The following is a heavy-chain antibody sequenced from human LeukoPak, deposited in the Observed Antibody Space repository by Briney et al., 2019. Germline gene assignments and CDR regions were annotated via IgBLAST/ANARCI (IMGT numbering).Heavy chain of an antibody. CDR3: VKDDGWVQYAN. CDR2: IRADAVTT. D-gene: IGHD5-24*01. Sequence: GGSLRLSCAASGFTFDDYAMHWVRQAPGEGLEWVSGIRADAVTTYYADSVKGRFIISRDNSKNTVYLQMNSLSAEDAAVYYCVKDDGWVQYANWGQGTLVTVSS. J-gene: IGHJ4*02. V-gene: IGHV3-23*01. CDR1: GFTFDDYA.